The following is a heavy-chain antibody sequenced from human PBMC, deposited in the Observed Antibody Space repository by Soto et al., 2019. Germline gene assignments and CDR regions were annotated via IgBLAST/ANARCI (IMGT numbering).Heavy chain of an antibody. CDR1: GSTFRGSD. CDR3: ARHFVPTVTARLPRFGMDV. J-gene: IGHJ6*02. V-gene: IGHV3-73*02. D-gene: IGHD2-21*02. CDR2: VRSTTYTYAT. Sequence: EVVLLQSGGGLVQPGGSLKLSCAASGSTFRGSDIHWVRQAPGKGLEWVGRVRSTTYTYATTYTASVKGRFSISRDDSKNTGFLHMSGLKTEDTAVYYCARHFVPTVTARLPRFGMDVWGQGATVTVSS.